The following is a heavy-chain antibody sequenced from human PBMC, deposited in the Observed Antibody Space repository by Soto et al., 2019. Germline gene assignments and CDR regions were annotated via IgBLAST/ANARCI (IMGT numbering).Heavy chain of an antibody. J-gene: IGHJ6*03. D-gene: IGHD2-15*01. CDR3: AKGGEGYCSGTSCLYHMDA. CDR2: ISDSGST. CDR1: GFTFSSYA. V-gene: IGHV3-23*01. Sequence: EVQLLESGGGLVQPGGSRRLSCAASGFTFSSYAMSWVRQAPGKGLEWVSTISDSGSTYYADSVKGRFTISRDISKNTLYVQMSRLRAEDTAVYYCAKGGEGYCSGTSCLYHMDAWGKGTTVTVSS.